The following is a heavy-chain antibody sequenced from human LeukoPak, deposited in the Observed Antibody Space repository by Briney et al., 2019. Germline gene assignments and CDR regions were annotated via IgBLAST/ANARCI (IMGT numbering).Heavy chain of an antibody. V-gene: IGHV1-2*02. D-gene: IGHD6-19*01. CDR1: GYTFTGYY. CDR2: INPNSGGT. Sequence: ASVKVSCKASGYTFTGYYMHWVRQAPGQGLEWMGWINPNSGGTSYAQKFQGRVTMTRDTSISTAYMELSRLRSDDTAVYYCARDPQVAGIDYWGQGTLVTVSS. CDR3: ARDPQVAGIDY. J-gene: IGHJ4*02.